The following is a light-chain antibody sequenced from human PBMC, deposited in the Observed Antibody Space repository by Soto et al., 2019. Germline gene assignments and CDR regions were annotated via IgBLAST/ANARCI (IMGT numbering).Light chain of an antibody. CDR2: AAS. J-gene: IGKJ4*01. Sequence: DIQLTQSPSFLSASIGDRVTITCRASQGISSYLAWYQQKPGKAPKLLIYAASTLQSGVPSRFSGIGSGTEFTLTISSLQPEYLATYYCQQLNSYPLSFGGGTKVEIK. CDR3: QQLNSYPLS. CDR1: QGISSY. V-gene: IGKV1-9*01.